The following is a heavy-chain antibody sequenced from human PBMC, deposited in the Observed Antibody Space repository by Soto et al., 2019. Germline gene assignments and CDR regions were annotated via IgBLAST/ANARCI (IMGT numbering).Heavy chain of an antibody. CDR2: IYYSGST. Sequence: LSLTCTVSGGSISSGGYYWSWIRQHPGKGLEWIGNIYYSGSTYYNPSLKSRVTISIDTSKNQFSLKLSSVTATDTAVYYCASQHYYDSSGYYVVYWGQGTLVTVSS. D-gene: IGHD3-22*01. CDR1: GGSISSGGYY. CDR3: ASQHYYDSSGYYVVY. V-gene: IGHV4-39*01. J-gene: IGHJ4*02.